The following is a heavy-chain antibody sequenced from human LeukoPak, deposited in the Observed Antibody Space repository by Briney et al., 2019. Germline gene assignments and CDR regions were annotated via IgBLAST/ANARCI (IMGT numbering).Heavy chain of an antibody. CDR2: INPNSGGT. CDR1: GYTFTGYY. D-gene: IGHD6-6*01. CDR3: ARGLYVYSSSSRSFQH. Sequence: ASVKVSCKASGYTFTGYYMHWVRQAPGQGLEWMGWINPNSGGTNYAQKFQGRVTMTRDTSISTAYMELSRLRSDDTAVYYCARGLYVYSSSSRSFQHWARAPWSPSPQ. J-gene: IGHJ1*01. V-gene: IGHV1-2*02.